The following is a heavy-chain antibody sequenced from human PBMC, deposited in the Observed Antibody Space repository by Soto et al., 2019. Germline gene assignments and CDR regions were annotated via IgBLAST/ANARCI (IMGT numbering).Heavy chain of an antibody. CDR2: IYYSGST. CDR1: GGSISSYY. D-gene: IGHD3-10*01. V-gene: IGHV4-59*01. CDR3: ARDVGSGNNWFDP. J-gene: IGHJ5*02. Sequence: PSETLSLTCTVSGGSISSYYWSWIRQPPGKGLEWIGYIYYSGSTNYNPSLKSRVTISVDTSKNQFSLKLSSVTAADTAVYYCARDVGSGNNWFDPWGQGTLVTVSS.